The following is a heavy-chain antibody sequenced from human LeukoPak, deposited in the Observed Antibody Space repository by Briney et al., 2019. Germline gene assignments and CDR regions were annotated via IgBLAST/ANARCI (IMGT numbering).Heavy chain of an antibody. D-gene: IGHD3-10*01. Sequence: PGGSLRLSCAAPGFTFSDYYMSWIRQATGKGLEWVSYIHGSGNPIYYADSVKGRFTISRDNAKNSLYLQMNSLRAEDTAVYYCARGHYGLDYWGQGTRVTVSS. V-gene: IGHV3-11*04. CDR3: ARGHYGLDY. CDR1: GFTFSDYY. J-gene: IGHJ4*02. CDR2: IHGSGNPI.